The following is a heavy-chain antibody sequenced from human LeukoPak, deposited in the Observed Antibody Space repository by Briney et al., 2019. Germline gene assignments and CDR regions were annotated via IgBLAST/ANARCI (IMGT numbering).Heavy chain of an antibody. CDR2: IWYDGSNK. J-gene: IGHJ3*02. CDR1: GFTFDDYP. V-gene: IGHV3-33*08. Sequence: GGSLRLSCAASGFTFDDYPMHWVRQAPGKGLEWVAVIWYDGSNKYYADSVKGRFTISRDNSKNTLYLQMNSLRAEDTAVYYCARIPSHYYDSSGYYYKIKAFDIWGQGTRVTVSS. D-gene: IGHD3-22*01. CDR3: ARIPSHYYDSSGYYYKIKAFDI.